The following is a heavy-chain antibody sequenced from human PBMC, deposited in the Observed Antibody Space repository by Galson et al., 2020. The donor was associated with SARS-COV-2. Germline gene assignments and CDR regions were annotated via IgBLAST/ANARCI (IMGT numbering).Heavy chain of an antibody. V-gene: IGHV4-39*01. CDR2: IYHSGST. D-gene: IGHD3-16*01. J-gene: IGHJ4*02. Sequence: SETLSLTCTVSGDSISVSNYFWAWIRQSPGKGLEWIGSIYHSGSTFFHPSFESRVAMSVDTSKNQFSLKLTAATAADTAVYYCARCLDDYVCPPDHWGQGSLVTVSS. CDR3: ARCLDDYVCPPDH. CDR1: GDSISVSNYF.